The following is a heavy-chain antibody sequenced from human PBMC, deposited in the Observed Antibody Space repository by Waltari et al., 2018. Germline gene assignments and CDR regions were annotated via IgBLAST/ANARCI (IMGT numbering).Heavy chain of an antibody. V-gene: IGHV4-38-2*01. J-gene: IGHJ5*02. CDR3: AKMTTVTTS. D-gene: IGHD4-17*01. Sequence: QVQLQESGPGLVKPSETLSLTCAVSGYSISSGYYWGWIRQPPGKGLEWIGSIYHSGSTYYNPSLKSRVTISVDTPKNQFSLKLSSVTAADTAVYYCAKMTTVTTSWGQGTLVTVSS. CDR1: GYSISSGYY. CDR2: IYHSGST.